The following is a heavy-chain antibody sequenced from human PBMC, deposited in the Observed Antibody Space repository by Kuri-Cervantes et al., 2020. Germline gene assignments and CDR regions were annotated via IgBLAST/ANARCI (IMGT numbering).Heavy chain of an antibody. CDR1: GYTFTSYD. D-gene: IGHD2-15*01. CDR2: IIPIFGTA. CDR3: AQLPSVGYCSGGSCKYFDY. Sequence: SVKVSCKASGYTFTSYDINWVRQAPGQGLEWMGGIIPIFGTANYAQKFQGRVTITTDKSTSTAYMELRSLRSEDTAVYYCAQLPSVGYCSGGSCKYFDYWGQGTPVTVSS. J-gene: IGHJ4*02. V-gene: IGHV1-69*05.